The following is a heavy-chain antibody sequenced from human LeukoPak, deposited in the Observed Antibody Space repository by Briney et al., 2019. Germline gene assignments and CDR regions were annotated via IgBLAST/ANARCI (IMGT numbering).Heavy chain of an antibody. D-gene: IGHD6-19*01. V-gene: IGHV2-5*02. CDR1: GFSLSTSGVG. CDR3: VHTLLSGWAIRFFDY. J-gene: IGHJ4*02. Sequence: SGPTLFNSTPALTVTFTFSGFSLSTSGVGVGWIRQSPGKPLEWLALIYWDDDKRYSPSLKTRLTITKDTSKNQVVLTMTKMNPVDTGTYFCVHTLLSGWAIRFFDYWGQGTLVTVSS. CDR2: IYWDDDK.